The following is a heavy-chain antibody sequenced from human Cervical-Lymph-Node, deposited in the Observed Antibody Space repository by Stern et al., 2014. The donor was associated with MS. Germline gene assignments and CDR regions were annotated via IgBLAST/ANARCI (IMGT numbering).Heavy chain of an antibody. CDR3: ARETAVAGTEAFDI. V-gene: IGHV1-69*01. CDR2: IVPILGRT. Sequence: QVQLVQSGTEVKKPGSSVKVSCKASGDTFRSYAISWVRQAPGKGLEWMGGIVPILGRTEYAQKFQGRVTTTADESTNTVYMEVRSLRSEDTAVYYCARETAVAGTEAFDIWGQGTMVTVSS. D-gene: IGHD6-19*01. CDR1: GDTFRSYA. J-gene: IGHJ3*02.